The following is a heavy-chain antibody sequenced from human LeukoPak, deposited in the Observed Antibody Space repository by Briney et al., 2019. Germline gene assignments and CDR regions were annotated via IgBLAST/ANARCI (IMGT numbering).Heavy chain of an antibody. J-gene: IGHJ6*03. D-gene: IGHD2-2*01. CDR1: GDTLIELA. Sequence: ASVKVSCKVSGDTLIELAIHWVRQAPGKGLEWMGGLDPEDGATMYAQKFEGRVSMTEDTTTDTAYMELSSVRSEDTAVYYCARDRRGVVLPALINYYYYYMDVWGKGTAVTVSS. V-gene: IGHV1-24*01. CDR3: ARDRRGVVLPALINYYYYYMDV. CDR2: LDPEDGAT.